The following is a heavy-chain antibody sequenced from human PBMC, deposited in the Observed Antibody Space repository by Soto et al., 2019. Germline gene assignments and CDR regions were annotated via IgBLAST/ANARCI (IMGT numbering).Heavy chain of an antibody. V-gene: IGHV4-34*01. CDR2: INHSGST. CDR1: GGSFSGYY. D-gene: IGHD3-22*01. J-gene: IGHJ4*02. Sequence: QVQLQQWGAGLLKPSETLSLTCAVYGGSFSGYYWSWIRQPPGKGLEWIGEINHSGSTNYNPSLKSRVTISVDTSKNQFSLKLSSVTDADTAVYYCARGGHDSSGLHFGYWGQGTLVTVSS. CDR3: ARGGHDSSGLHFGY.